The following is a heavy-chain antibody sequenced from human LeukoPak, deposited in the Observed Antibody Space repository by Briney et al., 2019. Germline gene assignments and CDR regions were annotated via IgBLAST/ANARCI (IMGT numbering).Heavy chain of an antibody. Sequence: ASVKVSCKASGYTFTGYYMHWVRQAPGQGLEWMGWINPNSGGTNYAQKFQGRVTMTRDTSISTAYMELSSLRSEDTAVYYCATWDTAMWYFDYWGQGTLVTVSS. CDR3: ATWDTAMWYFDY. J-gene: IGHJ4*02. CDR2: INPNSGGT. D-gene: IGHD5-18*01. CDR1: GYTFTGYY. V-gene: IGHV1-2*02.